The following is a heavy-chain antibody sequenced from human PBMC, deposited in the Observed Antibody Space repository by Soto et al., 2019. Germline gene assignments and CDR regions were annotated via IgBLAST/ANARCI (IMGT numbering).Heavy chain of an antibody. CDR2: IYLGDSDT. CDR1: GYKFTTYW. D-gene: IGHD4-17*01. Sequence: GESLKISCKGFGYKFTTYWIAWVRQKPGKDLEWMGVIYLGDSDTRYSPSFQGQVTISADKSISTAYLQWSSLKASDTAMYYCARTTTVTNQYKYYYYGLDVWGQGTTVTVSS. J-gene: IGHJ6*02. CDR3: ARTTTVTNQYKYYYYGLDV. V-gene: IGHV5-51*01.